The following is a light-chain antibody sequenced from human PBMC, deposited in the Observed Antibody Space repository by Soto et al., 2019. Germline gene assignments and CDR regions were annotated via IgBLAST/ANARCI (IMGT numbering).Light chain of an antibody. J-gene: IGKJ1*01. V-gene: IGKV3-20*01. Sequence: TVMTQSPATLSVSPVERVTLCCRASQSVGSKVAWYQQKPGQAPSLLIYGASSRATGIPDRFSGSGSGTDFTLTISRLEPEDFAVYYCQQYGSSSGTFGQGTKVDIK. CDR3: QQYGSSSGT. CDR2: GAS. CDR1: QSVGSK.